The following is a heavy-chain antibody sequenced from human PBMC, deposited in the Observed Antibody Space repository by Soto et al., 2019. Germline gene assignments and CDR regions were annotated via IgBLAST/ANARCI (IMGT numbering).Heavy chain of an antibody. V-gene: IGHV4-4*02. J-gene: IGHJ4*02. CDR2: IYHSGST. Sequence: QVQLQESGPGLVKPSGTLSLTCAVSGGSISSSNWWSWVRQPPGKGLEWIGEIYHSGSTNYNTSLKGRVTISVDKSTNLFSLKLSSATAADTAVYYCERFIAAAGPIDYWGQGTLVTVSS. CDR1: GGSISSSNW. D-gene: IGHD6-13*01. CDR3: ERFIAAAGPIDY.